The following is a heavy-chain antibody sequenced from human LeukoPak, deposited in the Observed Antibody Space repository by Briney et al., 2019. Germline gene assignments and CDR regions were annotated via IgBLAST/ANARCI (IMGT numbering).Heavy chain of an antibody. Sequence: SGGSLRLSCAASEFTFSTHAMNWVRQAPGKGLEWVGYISPTGSTMFYADSVKGRFTISRDNADNSLYLRMNSLRVEDTALYYCVRGGWRIIETGGDSWGQETLVTVSS. D-gene: IGHD2-15*01. V-gene: IGHV3-48*04. J-gene: IGHJ4*02. CDR3: VRGGWRIIETGGDS. CDR1: EFTFSTHA. CDR2: ISPTGSTM.